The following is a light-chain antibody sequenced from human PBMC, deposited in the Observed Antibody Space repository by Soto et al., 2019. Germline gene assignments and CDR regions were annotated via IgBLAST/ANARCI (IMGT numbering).Light chain of an antibody. CDR3: SSYTTSSTQV. CDR2: EVS. Sequence: QSALTQPPSASGSPGQSVTISCTGTSSDVGGYNYVSWYQQHPGKAPKLMISEVSKRPSGVPDRFSGSKSGNTASLTVSGLQAEDEADYYCSSYTTSSTQVFGGGTKLTVL. J-gene: IGLJ3*02. CDR1: SSDVGGYNY. V-gene: IGLV2-8*01.